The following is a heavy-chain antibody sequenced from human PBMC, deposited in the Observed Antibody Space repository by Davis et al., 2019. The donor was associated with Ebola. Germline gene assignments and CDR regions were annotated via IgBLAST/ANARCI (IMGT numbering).Heavy chain of an antibody. CDR3: AGPIRGYSGTF. V-gene: IGHV3-74*01. Sequence: GESLKISCAASGFTFSSNWMHWVRQAPGKGLVWVSRTNSDGSITSYADSVKGRFTISRDNAKNSLYLQMNSLRAEDTAVYYCAGPIRGYSGTFWGQGTLVTVSP. J-gene: IGHJ4*02. CDR1: GFTFSSNW. D-gene: IGHD5-18*01. CDR2: TNSDGSIT.